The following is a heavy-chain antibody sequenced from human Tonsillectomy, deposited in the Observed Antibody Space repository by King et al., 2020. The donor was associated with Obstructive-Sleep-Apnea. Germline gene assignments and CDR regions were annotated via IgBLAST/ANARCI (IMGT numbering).Heavy chain of an antibody. CDR2: IRSKSNSYAT. Sequence: VQLVESGGGLVQPGGSLKLSCAASGFTFCGSALHWVRQASGKGLEWVGRIRSKSNSYATAYAASVRGRFTISRDDSKNTAYLQMNSLRIEDTAVYYCTRRSPQVVTGDNYWGQGTLVTVSS. V-gene: IGHV3-73*01. CDR1: GFTFCGSA. D-gene: IGHD2-21*02. J-gene: IGHJ4*02. CDR3: TRRSPQVVTGDNY.